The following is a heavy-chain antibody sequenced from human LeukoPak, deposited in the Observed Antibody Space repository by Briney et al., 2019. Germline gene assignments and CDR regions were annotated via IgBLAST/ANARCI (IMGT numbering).Heavy chain of an antibody. V-gene: IGHV4-59*01. Sequence: SETLSLTCTVSGGSIRRYYWSWIRQPPGKGLEGVGYIYYSWGTNYNPSLKSRVTMSVETSQNQFSLTLISATAADTAVYYCARAQVASRIRLEHWGQGILVTVSS. J-gene: IGHJ1*01. CDR1: GGSIRRYY. D-gene: IGHD5-12*01. CDR2: IYYSWGT. CDR3: ARAQVASRIRLEH.